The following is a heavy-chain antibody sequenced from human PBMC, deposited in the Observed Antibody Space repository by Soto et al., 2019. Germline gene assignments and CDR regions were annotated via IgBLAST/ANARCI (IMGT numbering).Heavy chain of an antibody. CDR1: GGSISSYY. D-gene: IGHD4-17*01. CDR3: ARRYGGAFDY. Sequence: SETLSLTCTVSGGSISSYYWSWIRQPPGKGLEWIGYIYYSGSTNYNPSLKSRVTISVDTSKNQFSLKLSSVTAADTAVYYCARRYGGAFDYWGQGSLVTVSS. V-gene: IGHV4-59*08. CDR2: IYYSGST. J-gene: IGHJ4*02.